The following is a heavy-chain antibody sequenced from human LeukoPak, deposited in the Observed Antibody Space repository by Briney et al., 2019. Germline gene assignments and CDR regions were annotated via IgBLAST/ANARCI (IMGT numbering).Heavy chain of an antibody. CDR3: ARGLGPSNWFDP. CDR2: IYYSGST. Sequence: SETLSLTCTVSGGSISSSSYYWGWIRQPPGKGLEWIGSIYYSGSTYYNPSLKSRVTISVDTSKNQFSLKLSSVTAADTAVYYCARGLGPSNWFDPWGQGTLVTVSS. V-gene: IGHV4-39*07. D-gene: IGHD4-11*01. J-gene: IGHJ5*02. CDR1: GGSISSSSYY.